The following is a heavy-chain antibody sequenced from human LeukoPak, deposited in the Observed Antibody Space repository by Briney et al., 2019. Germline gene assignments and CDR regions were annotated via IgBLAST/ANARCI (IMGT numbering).Heavy chain of an antibody. CDR3: HVCLGELSLIT. CDR2: ISPSGDTI. J-gene: IGHJ4*02. D-gene: IGHD3-16*02. CDR1: GFTFRNYE. V-gene: IGHV3-48*03. Sequence: PGGSLRLSCAASGFTFRNYEMSWVRQAPGKGLEWVSYISPSGDTIYYGDSVKGRFTISRDNAKNSLYLQMNSLRAEDTAVYYCHVCLGELSLITWGQGTLVTVSS.